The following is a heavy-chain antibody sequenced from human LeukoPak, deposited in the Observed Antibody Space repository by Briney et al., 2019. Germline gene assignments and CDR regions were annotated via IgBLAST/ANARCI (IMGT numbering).Heavy chain of an antibody. CDR3: ARESHDFWSGYYMGS. CDR1: GFTVSSNY. V-gene: IGHV3-66*02. D-gene: IGHD3-3*01. CDR2: IYSGGST. J-gene: IGHJ2*01. Sequence: GGSLRLSCAASGFTVSSNYMSWVRQAPGKGLEWASVIYSGGSTYYADSVKGRFTIPRDNSKNTLYLQMNSLRAEDTAVYYCARESHDFWSGYYMGSWGRGTLVTVSS.